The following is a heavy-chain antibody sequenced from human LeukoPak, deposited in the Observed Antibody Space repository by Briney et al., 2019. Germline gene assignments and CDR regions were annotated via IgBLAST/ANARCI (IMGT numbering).Heavy chain of an antibody. V-gene: IGHV3-30*18. CDR3: AKDGPYDSGSYFDY. CDR2: ISYDGSNK. J-gene: IGHJ4*02. D-gene: IGHD3-22*01. CDR1: GFTFSSYG. Sequence: GGSLRLSCAASGFTFSSYGMHWVRQAPGKGLEWVAVISYDGSNKYYADSVKGRFTISRDNSKNTLYPQMNSLRAEDTAVYYCAKDGPYDSGSYFDYWGQGTLVTVSS.